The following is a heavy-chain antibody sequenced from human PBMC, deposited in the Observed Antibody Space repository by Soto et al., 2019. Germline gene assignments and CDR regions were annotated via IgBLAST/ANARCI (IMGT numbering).Heavy chain of an antibody. CDR2: IYHTGTT. V-gene: IGHV4-30-2*01. J-gene: IGHJ6*02. D-gene: IGHD3-10*01. Sequence: SETLCPTCTVSGWSMNRGYYSLTWVRQPPGKGLEWIGYIYHTGTTYYNMSLKSRVTISVDRSKNQFSLKLSSVTAADTAVYYCARVSGIYYYGMDVWGQGTTVTVSS. CDR3: ARVSGIYYYGMDV. CDR1: GWSMNRGYYS.